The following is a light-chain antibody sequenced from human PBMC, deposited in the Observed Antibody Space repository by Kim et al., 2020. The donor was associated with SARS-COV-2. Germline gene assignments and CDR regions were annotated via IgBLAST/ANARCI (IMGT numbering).Light chain of an antibody. Sequence: GQSITISCTGTSGDIGGYDFVSWYQQHPGKAPRLIIYDVTKRPSGVSDRFSGSKSGNTASLTISGLQAEDEADYYCSSYTKSTAVIFGGGTKVTVL. CDR1: SGDIGGYDF. V-gene: IGLV2-14*03. J-gene: IGLJ2*01. CDR3: SSYTKSTAVI. CDR2: DVT.